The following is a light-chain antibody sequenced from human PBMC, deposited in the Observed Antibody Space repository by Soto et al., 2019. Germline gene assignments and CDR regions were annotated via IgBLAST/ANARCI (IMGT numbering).Light chain of an antibody. J-gene: IGLJ2*01. CDR1: SSDVGGYNF. V-gene: IGLV2-8*01. Sequence: QSALTQPPSASGSPGQSVTISCTGTSSDVGGYNFVSWYQQHPGKAPKLLIYEVSKRRSGVPERFSGSKSDNTASLPVSGLQADDEAAYYCSSFAGGNNLLFGGGTKLTVL. CDR3: SSFAGGNNLL. CDR2: EVS.